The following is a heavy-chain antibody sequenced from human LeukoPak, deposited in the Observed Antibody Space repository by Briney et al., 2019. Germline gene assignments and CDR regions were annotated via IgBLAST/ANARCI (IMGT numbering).Heavy chain of an antibody. CDR2: MNPNSGNT. J-gene: IGHJ5*02. CDR3: ARTGSSWYNWFDP. Sequence: ASVKVSCKASGYTFTSYDINWVRQATGQGLEWMGWMNPNSGNTGYAQKFQGRVTITRNTSISTAYMELSSLRSEDTAVYYCARTGSSWYNWFDPWGQGTLVTVSS. V-gene: IGHV1-8*03. D-gene: IGHD6-13*01. CDR1: GYTFTSYD.